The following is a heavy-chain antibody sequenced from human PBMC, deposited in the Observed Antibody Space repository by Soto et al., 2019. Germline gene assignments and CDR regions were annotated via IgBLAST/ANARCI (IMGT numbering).Heavy chain of an antibody. V-gene: IGHV1-18*01. CDR1: GYTFTSYG. D-gene: IGHD6-19*01. CDR3: ARDLYSSGWPNTCDY. CDR2: ISAYNGNT. Sequence: QVQLVQSGAEVKKPGASVKVSCKASGYTFTSYGISWVRQAPGQGLEWMGWISAYNGNTNYAQKLQGRVTMTTDTSXXTAYMELRSLRSDDTAVYYCARDLYSSGWPNTCDYWGQGTLVTVSS. J-gene: IGHJ4*02.